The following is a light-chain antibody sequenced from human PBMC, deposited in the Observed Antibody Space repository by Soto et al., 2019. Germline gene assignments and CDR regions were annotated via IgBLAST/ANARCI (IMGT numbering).Light chain of an antibody. J-gene: IGKJ1*01. Sequence: EIVLTQSPATLSLSPGERATLSCRASQSVSSFLGWYQQKPGQAPRLLIYDASNRAPGIPARFSGSGSGTVFTLTISSLEAEDFAVYYCQQRSSWTFGQGTKVEIK. V-gene: IGKV3-11*01. CDR3: QQRSSWT. CDR2: DAS. CDR1: QSVSSF.